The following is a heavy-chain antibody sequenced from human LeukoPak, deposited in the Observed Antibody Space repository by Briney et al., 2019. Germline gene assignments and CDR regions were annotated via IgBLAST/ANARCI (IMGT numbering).Heavy chain of an antibody. D-gene: IGHD3-3*01. Sequence: SETLSLTCTVSGGSISSGTYSWGWIRQPPGKGREGSGSIYYSGSTYYNPSLKSRVTISVDTSKKQLSLRLSSVTAADTAVYYCARHDTIYGVIIAIFDYWGQGTLVTVSS. J-gene: IGHJ4*02. CDR1: GGSISSGTYS. CDR2: IYYSGST. CDR3: ARHDTIYGVIIAIFDY. V-gene: IGHV4-39*01.